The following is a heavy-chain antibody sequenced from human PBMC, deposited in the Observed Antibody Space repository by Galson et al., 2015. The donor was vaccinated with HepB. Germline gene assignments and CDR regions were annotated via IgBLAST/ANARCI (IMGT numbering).Heavy chain of an antibody. CDR1: GFKFYKVW. J-gene: IGHJ4*02. V-gene: IGHV3-15*01. CDR2: IKTKADGETT. Sequence: SLRLSCAGFGFKFYKVWMNWVRQAPGKGLEWVGRIKTKADGETTDYAAPVKDRFAISRDDSTKTVYLQMNSLKTEDTAIYYCSTDADFWGQGTLVTVSS. CDR3: STDADF.